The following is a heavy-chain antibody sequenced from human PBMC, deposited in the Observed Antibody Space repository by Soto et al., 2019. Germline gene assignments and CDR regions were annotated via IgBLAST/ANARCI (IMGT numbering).Heavy chain of an antibody. V-gene: IGHV1-18*04. CDR1: GYTFSNFG. D-gene: IGHD1-26*01. Sequence: ASVKVSCKASGYTFSNFGINWVRQAPGQGLEWMGWITPYNGNANYAQKHQDRLTIATDTSTNTAYLELRSLRSDDTAVYFCARARMYSGAYHDYWGQGTLVTVSS. J-gene: IGHJ4*02. CDR2: ITPYNGNA. CDR3: ARARMYSGAYHDY.